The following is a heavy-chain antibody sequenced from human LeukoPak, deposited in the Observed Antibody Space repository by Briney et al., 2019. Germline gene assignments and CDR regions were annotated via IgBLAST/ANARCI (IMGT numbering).Heavy chain of an antibody. CDR2: INPNSGGT. Sequence: ASVKVSCKASGYTFTGYYIHWVRQAPGQGLEWMGWINPNSGGTNYAQKFQGRVAMTRDTSISTAYMELSRLRSDDTAVYYCAREPAREDYYDSSSGHWGQGTLVTVSS. V-gene: IGHV1-2*02. CDR1: GYTFTGYY. D-gene: IGHD3-22*01. J-gene: IGHJ4*02. CDR3: AREPAREDYYDSSSGH.